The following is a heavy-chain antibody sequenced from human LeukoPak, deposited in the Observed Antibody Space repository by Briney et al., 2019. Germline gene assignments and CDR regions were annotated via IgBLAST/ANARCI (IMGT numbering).Heavy chain of an antibody. CDR3: ARDLISGGSGAPIGWFDP. CDR1: GFTFSSYA. V-gene: IGHV3-64*01. J-gene: IGHJ5*02. Sequence: PGGSLRLSCAASGFTFSSYAMHWVRQAPGKGLEYVSAISSNGGSTYYANSVKGRFTISRDNSKNTLYLQMGSLRAEDMAVYYCARDLISGGSGAPIGWFDPWGQGTLVTVSS. D-gene: IGHD3-10*01. CDR2: ISSNGGST.